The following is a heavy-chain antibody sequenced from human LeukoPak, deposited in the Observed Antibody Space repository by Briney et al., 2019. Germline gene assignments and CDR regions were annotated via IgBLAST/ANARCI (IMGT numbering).Heavy chain of an antibody. CDR1: WFTFSNYL. D-gene: IGHD3-3*01. Sequence: GSLRLSCAASWFTFSNYLMGWVRQGPGKGLEGVAHLKQDGSQEYYVDSVKGRFTISRDSAKNSLYLQMNSLRAEDTAVYYCARGVPYDSWSGPHYSDYWGQGTLVTVSS. CDR3: ARGVPYDSWSGPHYSDY. J-gene: IGHJ4*02. V-gene: IGHV3-7*01. CDR2: LKQDGSQE.